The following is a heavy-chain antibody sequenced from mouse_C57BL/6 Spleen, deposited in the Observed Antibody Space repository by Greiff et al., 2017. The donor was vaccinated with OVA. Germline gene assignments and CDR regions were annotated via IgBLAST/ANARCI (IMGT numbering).Heavy chain of an antibody. J-gene: IGHJ1*03. CDR2: ISYSGST. CDR1: GYSITSGYD. CDR3: AREGDYYGSSWNWYFDV. Sequence: EVKVEESGPGMVKPSQSLSLTCTVTGYSITSGYDWHWIRHFPGNKLEWMGYISYSGSTNYNPSLKSRISITHDTSKNHFFLKLNSVTTEDTATYYCAREGDYYGSSWNWYFDVWGTGTTVTVSS. V-gene: IGHV3-1*01. D-gene: IGHD1-1*01.